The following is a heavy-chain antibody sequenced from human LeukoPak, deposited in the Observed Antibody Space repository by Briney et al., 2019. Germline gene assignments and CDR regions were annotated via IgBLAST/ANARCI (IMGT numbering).Heavy chain of an antibody. CDR3: ARSGSTGFDY. CDR2: ISGSSSST. J-gene: IGHJ4*02. CDR1: GFTFSSYA. Sequence: GGSLRLSCAASGFTFSSYAMSWVRQAPGKGLEWVSAISGSSSSTYYADSVKGRFTISRDNSKNTLYLQMNSLRAEDTAVYYCARSGSTGFDYWGQGNLVTVSS. V-gene: IGHV3-23*01. D-gene: IGHD4-17*01.